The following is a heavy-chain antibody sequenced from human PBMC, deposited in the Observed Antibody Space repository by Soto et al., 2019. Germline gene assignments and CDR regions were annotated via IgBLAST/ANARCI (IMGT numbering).Heavy chain of an antibody. CDR1: GFTVSSNY. CDR3: ARGVGAYNWFDP. J-gene: IGHJ5*02. V-gene: IGHV3-53*02. Sequence: EVQLVETGGGLIQPGGSLRLSCAASGFTVSSNYMSWVRQAPGKGLEWVSLIYSGGSTYYADSVKGRFTISRDNSKNTLYLQMNSLRDEDTAVYYCARGVGAYNWFDPWGQGTLVTVSS. CDR2: IYSGGST. D-gene: IGHD1-26*01.